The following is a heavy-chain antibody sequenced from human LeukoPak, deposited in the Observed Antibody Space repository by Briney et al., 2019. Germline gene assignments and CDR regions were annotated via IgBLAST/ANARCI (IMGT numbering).Heavy chain of an antibody. CDR3: ARTYYDFWSGTAEYDAFDI. CDR1: GGSISSYY. Sequence: SETLSLTCTVSGGSISSYYWSWIRQPAGKGLEWIGRIYTSGSTNYNPSLKSRVTMSVDTSKNQFSLKLSSVTAADTAVYYCARTYYDFWSGTAEYDAFDIWGQGTMVTVSS. D-gene: IGHD3-3*01. V-gene: IGHV4-4*07. J-gene: IGHJ3*02. CDR2: IYTSGST.